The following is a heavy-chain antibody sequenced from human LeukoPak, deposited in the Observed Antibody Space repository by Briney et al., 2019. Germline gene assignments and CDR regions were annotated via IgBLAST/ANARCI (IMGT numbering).Heavy chain of an antibody. CDR1: GFILSSNA. CDR3: ARYFFD. V-gene: IGHV3-23*01. D-gene: IGHD3-9*01. Sequence: GGSLRLSCAASGFILSSNAFNWVRQAPGKGLEWVSAISDSGDIIQYADSVRGRFTISRDNSKNTLYLQMNSLRVEDTAVYYCARYFFDWGQGTLVTVSS. CDR2: ISDSGDII. J-gene: IGHJ4*02.